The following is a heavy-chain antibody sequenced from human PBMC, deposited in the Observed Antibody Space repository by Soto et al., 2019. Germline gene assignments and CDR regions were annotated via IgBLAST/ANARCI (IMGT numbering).Heavy chain of an antibody. J-gene: IGHJ2*01. V-gene: IGHV4-30-4*01. CDR2: IYYTGST. CDR3: ARAPFRTLFSYWYFDL. D-gene: IGHD2-21*01. CDR1: GGSISSDDYY. Sequence: KPSETLSLTCTVSGGSISSDDYYWSWIRQPPGKGLEWIGYIYYTGSTYYNPSLKSRVTISIDTSKNQFSLKLNSATAADTAVYSCARAPFRTLFSYWYFDLWGRGTLVTVSS.